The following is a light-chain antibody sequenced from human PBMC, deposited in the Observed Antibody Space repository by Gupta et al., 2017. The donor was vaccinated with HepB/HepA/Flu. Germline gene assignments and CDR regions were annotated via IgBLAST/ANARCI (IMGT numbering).Light chain of an antibody. CDR1: TTASNS. Sequence: SSVLTQPPSASVAPGKTARITCGGTTTASNSVHWSRQKPGTHPELRVHDDIARPHGFPAPVSASNSGDTATLTISTVAAGEEAADYYQEWDTRSDNPLVFGGGTKLTVL. V-gene: IGLV3-21*03. CDR2: DDI. J-gene: IGLJ2*01. CDR3: QEWDTRSDNPLV.